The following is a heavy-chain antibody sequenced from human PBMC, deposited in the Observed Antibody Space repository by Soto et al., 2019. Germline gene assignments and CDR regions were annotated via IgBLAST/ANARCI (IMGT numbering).Heavy chain of an antibody. V-gene: IGHV1-69*02. D-gene: IGHD3-10*01. CDR2: IITILGVA. J-gene: IGHJ6*02. CDR1: GGTFSSYT. Sequence: QVQLVQSGAEVKKPGSSVKVSCKASGGTFSSYTYTWVRQAPGQGLEWMGRIITILGVANYAQKFQGRVTITADKSTTTAYMDLSSLTSEDSAVYYCASGPPGSGSYGMDVWGQGTTVTVSS. CDR3: ASGPPGSGSYGMDV.